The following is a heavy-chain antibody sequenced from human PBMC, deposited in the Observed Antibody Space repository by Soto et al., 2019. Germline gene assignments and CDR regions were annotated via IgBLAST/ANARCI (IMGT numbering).Heavy chain of an antibody. V-gene: IGHV4-39*07. Sequence: SETLSLTCTVSGGSISSSSYYWGWIRQPPGKGLEWIGSIYYSGSTYYNPSLKSRVTISVDRSKNQFSLKLSSVTAADTAVYYCARSPTTVTSYDYWGQGPLVTVSS. CDR2: IYYSGST. D-gene: IGHD4-17*01. J-gene: IGHJ4*02. CDR3: ARSPTTVTSYDY. CDR1: GGSISSSSYY.